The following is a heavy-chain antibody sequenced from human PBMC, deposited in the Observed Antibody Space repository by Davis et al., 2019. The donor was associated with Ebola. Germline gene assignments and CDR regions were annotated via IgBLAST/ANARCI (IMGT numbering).Heavy chain of an antibody. CDR1: GFTFSSYG. J-gene: IGHJ2*01. D-gene: IGHD3-3*01. CDR2: ISYDGSNK. CDR3: AKVLEDFGRADWYFDL. Sequence: PGGSLRLSCAASGFTFSSYGMHWVRQAPGKGLEWVAVISYDGSNKYYADSVKGRFTISRDNSKNTLYLQMNSLRAEDTAVYYCAKVLEDFGRADWYFDLWGRGTLVTVSS. V-gene: IGHV3-30*18.